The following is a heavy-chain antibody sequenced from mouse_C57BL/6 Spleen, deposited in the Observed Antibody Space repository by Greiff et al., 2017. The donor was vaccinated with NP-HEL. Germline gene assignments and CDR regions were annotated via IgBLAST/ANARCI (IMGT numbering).Heavy chain of an antibody. Sequence: EVKVEESGPSLVRPSQTLSLTCTVTGFSINSDCYWIWIRQFPGNKLEYIGYTFYSGITYYNPSLESRTYITRDTSKNQFSLKLSSVTTEDTATYYCASGSSQAWFAYWGQGTLVTVSA. D-gene: IGHD1-1*01. CDR2: TFYSGIT. J-gene: IGHJ3*01. CDR1: GFSINSDCY. CDR3: ASGSSQAWFAY. V-gene: IGHV3-3*01.